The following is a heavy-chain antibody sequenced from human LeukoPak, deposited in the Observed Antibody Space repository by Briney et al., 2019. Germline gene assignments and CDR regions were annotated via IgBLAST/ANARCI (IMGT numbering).Heavy chain of an antibody. D-gene: IGHD3-10*01. V-gene: IGHV3-30*04. CDR3: AKDHAGSGRASEY. CDR2: MSSDGIKS. J-gene: IGHJ4*02. CDR1: GFTFKMSG. Sequence: GTSLRLSCATSGFTFKMSGVHWVRQAPGKGLEWVALMSSDGIKSYYADSVKGRFTVSRDTSKDIVYLQMNSLSADDTGIYYCAKDHAGSGRASEYWGQGTLLTVSS.